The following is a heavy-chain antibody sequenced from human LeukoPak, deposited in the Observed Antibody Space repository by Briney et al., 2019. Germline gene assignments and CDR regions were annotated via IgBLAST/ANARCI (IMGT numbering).Heavy chain of an antibody. CDR1: GFTFSSHT. Sequence: GGSLRLSCAASGFTFSSHTMGWVRQAPGKGLEWVSGNSVKGRFTISRDKFMNTLYLQMNSLRAEDTAVYYCAKEGSHCSSTSCPGGAFDIWGQGTMVTVSS. CDR3: AKEGSHCSSTSCPGGAFDI. J-gene: IGHJ3*02. V-gene: IGHV3-23*01. D-gene: IGHD2-2*01.